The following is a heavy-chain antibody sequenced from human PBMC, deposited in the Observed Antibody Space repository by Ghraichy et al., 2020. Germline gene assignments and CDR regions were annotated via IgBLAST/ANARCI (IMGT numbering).Heavy chain of an antibody. V-gene: IGHV3-7*01. CDR3: ARDRGFYGSGNGLDY. D-gene: IGHD3-10*01. Sequence: GSLRLSCAASGFTFSSYWMSWVRQAPGKGLEWVANIKQDGSEKYYVDSVKGRFTISRDNAKNSLYLQMNSLRAEDTAVYYCARDRGFYGSGNGLDYWGQGTLVTVSS. CDR2: IKQDGSEK. J-gene: IGHJ4*02. CDR1: GFTFSSYW.